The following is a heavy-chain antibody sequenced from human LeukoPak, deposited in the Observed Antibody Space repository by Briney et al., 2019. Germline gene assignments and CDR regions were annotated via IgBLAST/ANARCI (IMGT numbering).Heavy chain of an antibody. J-gene: IGHJ4*02. CDR2: INHSGSA. CDR3: AGGGGSGWFVDY. V-gene: IGHV4-34*01. D-gene: IGHD6-19*01. CDR1: GVSFSGSY. Sequence: SETLSLTCAVYGVSFSGSYWSWIRQVTGKGLEWIGEINHSGSANYNPSLKSRVTISVDTSKNQFSLKLTSVTAADTAVYYCAGGGGSGWFVDYWDQGTLVTVSS.